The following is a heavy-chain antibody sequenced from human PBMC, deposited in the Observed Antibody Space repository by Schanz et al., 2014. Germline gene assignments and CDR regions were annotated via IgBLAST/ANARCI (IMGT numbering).Heavy chain of an antibody. CDR3: ARQGDVYRLDY. D-gene: IGHD1-26*01. V-gene: IGHV4-39*01. CDR1: GGSISTSSRY. J-gene: IGHJ4*02. Sequence: QLHLQESGPGLAKPSETLSLICSVSGGSISTSSRYWGWIRQSPGKGLEWLGGLYYTGKTHYNPSLKSQVPISLDPSKNQFSLNLTSVTAADTAMYFCARQGDVYRLDYWGQGTLVTVTS. CDR2: LYYTGKT.